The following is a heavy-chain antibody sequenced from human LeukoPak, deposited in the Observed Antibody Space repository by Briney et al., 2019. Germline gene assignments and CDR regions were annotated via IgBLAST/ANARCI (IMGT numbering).Heavy chain of an antibody. CDR3: AKLNNYYGSVSPFDY. CDR1: GFTFSSYA. V-gene: IGHV3-23*01. D-gene: IGHD3-10*01. CDR2: ISGSGGST. Sequence: PGGLRLSCAASGFTFSSYAMSWVRQAPGKGLEWVSAISGSGGSTYYADSVKGRFTISRDNSKNTLYLQMNSLRAEDTAVYYCAKLNNYYGSVSPFDYWGQGTLVTVSS. J-gene: IGHJ4*02.